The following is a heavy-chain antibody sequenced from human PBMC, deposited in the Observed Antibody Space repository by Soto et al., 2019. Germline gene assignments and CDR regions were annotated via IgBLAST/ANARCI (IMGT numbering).Heavy chain of an antibody. Sequence: LRLSCGASGFTFDDYAMHWVRQAPGKGLEWVSGISWNSGSIAYADSVKGRFTISRDNAKNSLYLQMNSLTPEDTALYYCAKDFSDIWDYRRDFDYWGQGTLVTVS. J-gene: IGHJ4*02. CDR3: AKDFSDIWDYRRDFDY. D-gene: IGHD1-7*01. CDR1: GFTFDDYA. V-gene: IGHV3-9*01. CDR2: ISWNSGSI.